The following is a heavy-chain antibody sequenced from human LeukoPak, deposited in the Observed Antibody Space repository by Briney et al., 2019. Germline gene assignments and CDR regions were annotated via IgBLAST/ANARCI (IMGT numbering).Heavy chain of an antibody. CDR2: INHSGST. V-gene: IGHV4-34*01. CDR1: GGSFSGDY. Sequence: PSETLSLTCAVYGGSFSGDYWSWIRQPPGKGLEWIGEINHSGSTNYNPSLKSRVTISVDTSKNQFSLKLSSVTAADTAVYYCARGEEHSTVTTRLDYWGQGTLVTVSS. D-gene: IGHD4-17*01. J-gene: IGHJ4*02. CDR3: ARGEEHSTVTTRLDY.